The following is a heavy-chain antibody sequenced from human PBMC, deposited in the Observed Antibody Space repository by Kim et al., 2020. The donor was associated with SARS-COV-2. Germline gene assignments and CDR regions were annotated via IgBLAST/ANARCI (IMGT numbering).Heavy chain of an antibody. CDR2: IYYSGST. V-gene: IGHV4-31*03. CDR3: ARICLAARPHFNWFDP. J-gene: IGHJ5*02. D-gene: IGHD6-6*01. Sequence: SETLSLTCTVSGGSISSGGYYWSWIRQHPGKGLEWIGYIYYSGSTYYNPSLKSRVTISVDTSKNQFSLKLSSVTAADTAVYYCARICLAARPHFNWFDPWGQGTLVTVSS. CDR1: GGSISSGGYY.